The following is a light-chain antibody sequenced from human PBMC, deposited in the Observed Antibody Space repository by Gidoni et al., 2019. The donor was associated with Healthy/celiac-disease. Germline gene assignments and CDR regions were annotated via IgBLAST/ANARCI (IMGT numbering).Light chain of an antibody. J-gene: IGLJ1*01. Sequence: HSALTQPASVSGSPGQSTTISCTGTSSDVGSYNLVSWYQQHPGKAPKLMIYEVSTRPSGVSNRFCGYKSGNTASLTICGLQAEDEADYYCCSYAGSSTYVFGTGTKVTVL. V-gene: IGLV2-23*02. CDR2: EVS. CDR3: CSYAGSSTYV. CDR1: SSDVGSYNL.